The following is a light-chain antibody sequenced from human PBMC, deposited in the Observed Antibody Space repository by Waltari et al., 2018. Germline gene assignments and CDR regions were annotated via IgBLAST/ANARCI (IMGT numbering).Light chain of an antibody. CDR3: QQYGASRLT. CDR2: GAS. J-gene: IGKJ4*01. CDR1: QSISISY. V-gene: IGKV3-20*01. Sequence: EIVLTQSPGTLSLSPGERATLSCRASQSISISYLAGYQQNPGQAPRLLIYGASSRATGMPDRFRGRVSGTDFTLTISRLEPEDFAVYYCQQYGASRLTFGGGTKVEIK.